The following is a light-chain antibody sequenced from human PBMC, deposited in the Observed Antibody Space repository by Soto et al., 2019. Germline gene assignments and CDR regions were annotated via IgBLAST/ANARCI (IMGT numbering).Light chain of an antibody. CDR2: DFT. CDR1: SRDVTDSDS. Sequence: QSALTQPASVSGSPGQSVTISCAGASRDVTDSDSVSWYQHRPGEAPELKILDFTYRPSGVSNRFSGSLSANTASLTISGPQVEDEGDYYCVSYTNPGTYVFGPGTKLTVL. CDR3: VSYTNPGTYV. J-gene: IGLJ1*01. V-gene: IGLV2-14*03.